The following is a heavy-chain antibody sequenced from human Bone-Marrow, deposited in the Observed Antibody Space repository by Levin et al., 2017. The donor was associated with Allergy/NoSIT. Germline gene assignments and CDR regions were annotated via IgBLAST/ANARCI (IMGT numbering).Heavy chain of an antibody. CDR2: ISWNSGSI. J-gene: IGHJ4*02. V-gene: IGHV3-9*01. CDR1: GFRFDDSA. D-gene: IGHD5-24*01. Sequence: SCAASGFRFDDSAMHWVRQAPGKGLEWVSGISWNSGSIYYADSVKGRFTISRDNAKHSLFLQMNSLRAADTALYYCTTGHGMAMMKGFMDYWGEGTLITVSS. CDR3: TTGHGMAMMKGFMDY.